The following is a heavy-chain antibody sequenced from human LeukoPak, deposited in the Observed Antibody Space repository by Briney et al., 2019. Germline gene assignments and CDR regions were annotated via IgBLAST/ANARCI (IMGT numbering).Heavy chain of an antibody. J-gene: IGHJ4*02. CDR1: GFTFSSYA. V-gene: IGHV3-30-3*01. D-gene: IGHD2-15*01. CDR2: ISYDGSNK. CDR3: ARGAPGYCSGGSCHPRD. Sequence: PGRSLRLSCAASGFTFSSYAMHWVRQAPGKGLEWVAVISYDGSNKYYADSVKGRFTISRDNSKNTLYLQMNSLRAEDRAVYYCARGAPGYCSGGSCHPRDWGQGTLVTVSS.